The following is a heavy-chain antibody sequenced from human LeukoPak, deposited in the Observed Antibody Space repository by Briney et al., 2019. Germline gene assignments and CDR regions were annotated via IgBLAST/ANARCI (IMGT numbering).Heavy chain of an antibody. D-gene: IGHD5-24*01. CDR3: ARGRGSLTLPIDY. CDR2: INPNSGGT. J-gene: IGHJ4*02. CDR1: GYTFTGYY. Sequence: ASVKVSCKASGYTFTGYYMHWLRQAPGQGLEWMGWINPNSGGTNYAQKFQGRVTMTRDTSISTAYMELSRLRSDDTAVYYCARGRGSLTLPIDYWGQGTLVTVSS. V-gene: IGHV1-2*02.